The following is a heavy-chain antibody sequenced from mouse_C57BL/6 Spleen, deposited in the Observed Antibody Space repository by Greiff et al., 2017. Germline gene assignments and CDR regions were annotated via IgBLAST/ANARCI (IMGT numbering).Heavy chain of an antibody. CDR3: ARENAYDGRSPYGDD. J-gene: IGHJ2*01. CDR2: IDPNSGGT. V-gene: IGHV1-72*01. Sequence: QVQLQQSGAELVKPGASVKLSCKASGYTFTSYWMHWVKQRPGRGLEWIGRIDPNSGGTKYNEKFKSKATLTVDKPSSPAYMQLSSLTSEDSAVYDCARENAYDGRSPYGDDWGQGTTLTVAS. D-gene: IGHD1-1*01. CDR1: GYTFTSYW.